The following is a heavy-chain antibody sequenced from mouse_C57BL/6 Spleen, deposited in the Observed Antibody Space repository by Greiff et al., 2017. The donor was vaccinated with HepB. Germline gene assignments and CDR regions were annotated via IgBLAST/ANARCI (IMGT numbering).Heavy chain of an antibody. D-gene: IGHD1-1*01. CDR2: IDPETGGT. V-gene: IGHV1-15*01. Sequence: VQLQQSGAELVRPGASVTLSCKASGYTFTDYEMHWVKQTPVHGLEWIGAIDPETGGTAYNQKFKGKAILTADKSSSTAYLELRSLTSDDSAVYYCTRADYGSGDYWGQGTTLTVSS. J-gene: IGHJ2*01. CDR3: TRADYGSGDY. CDR1: GYTFTDYE.